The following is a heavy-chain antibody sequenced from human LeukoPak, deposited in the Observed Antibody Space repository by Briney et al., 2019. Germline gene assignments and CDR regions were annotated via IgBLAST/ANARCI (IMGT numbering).Heavy chain of an antibody. J-gene: IGHJ4*02. CDR1: GYTFTGYY. CDR2: INPNSGGT. CDR3: ARDTSSSSSRGYFDY. D-gene: IGHD6-6*01. V-gene: IGHV1-2*02. Sequence: ASVKVSCKASGYTFTGYYMHWVRQAPGQGLEWMGWINPNSGGTNYAQKFQGRVTMTRDTSIGTAYMELSRLRSDDTAVYYCARDTSSSSSRGYFDYWGQGTLATVSS.